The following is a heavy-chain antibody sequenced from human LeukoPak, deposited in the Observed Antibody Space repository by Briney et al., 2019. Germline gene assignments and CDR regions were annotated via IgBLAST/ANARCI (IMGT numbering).Heavy chain of an antibody. J-gene: IGHJ4*02. CDR1: GHTLLDLS. Sequence: ASVKVSCKVSGHTLLDLSIHWVRQAPGKGLEWMAGFHPESGRVISTQNFQGRVTITEDTSSDTTYMELSSLRSEDTAVYYCAKDSTSIAAAGTFDYWGQGTLVTVSS. D-gene: IGHD6-13*01. V-gene: IGHV1-24*01. CDR3: AKDSTSIAAAGTFDY. CDR2: FHPESGRV.